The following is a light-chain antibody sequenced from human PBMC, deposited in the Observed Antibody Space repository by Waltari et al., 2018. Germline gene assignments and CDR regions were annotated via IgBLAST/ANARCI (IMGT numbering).Light chain of an antibody. J-gene: IGKJ1*01. Sequence: EIVMTQSPATLSVSPGERATLSCRASQSVSSNLAWYQQKPGQAPRLLIYGASTRATGSPARVSGSGSGTEFTLTISSLQSEDFAVYYCQQYKTWTFGQGTKVEIK. CDR1: QSVSSN. V-gene: IGKV3-15*01. CDR3: QQYKTWT. CDR2: GAS.